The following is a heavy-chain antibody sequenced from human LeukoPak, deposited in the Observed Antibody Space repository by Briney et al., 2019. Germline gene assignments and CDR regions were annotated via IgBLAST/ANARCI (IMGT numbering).Heavy chain of an antibody. CDR1: GFSFSSYA. J-gene: IGHJ4*02. CDR3: ARDKTMVRGLLDS. Sequence: GGSLRLSCGVSGFSFSSYAMDWVRQAPGKGLEWVAVISYDGDNKYYADSVKGRFTISRENSKNTLFLQMNSLRAEDTAVYYCARDKTMVRGLLDSWGQGTLVTVSS. CDR2: ISYDGDNK. V-gene: IGHV3-30-3*01. D-gene: IGHD3-10*01.